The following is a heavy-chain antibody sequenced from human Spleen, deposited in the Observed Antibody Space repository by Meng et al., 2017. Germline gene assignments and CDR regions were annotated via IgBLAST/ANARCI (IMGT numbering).Heavy chain of an antibody. J-gene: IGHJ4*02. Sequence: QDRSRGLLQPSVTLSLPCAVSGGCFSGYYWSWIPPPTGKGLEWIGEINHSGSTNYNPSLKSRVTISVDTSKNQFSLKLSSVTAADTAVYYCARGPADIVVVVAATLLDYWGQGTLVTVSS. CDR2: INHSGST. V-gene: IGHV4-34*01. CDR3: ARGPADIVVVVAATLLDY. D-gene: IGHD2-15*01. CDR1: GGCFSGYY.